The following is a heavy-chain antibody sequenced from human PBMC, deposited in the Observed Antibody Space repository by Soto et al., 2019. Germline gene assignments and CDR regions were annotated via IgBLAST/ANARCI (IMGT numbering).Heavy chain of an antibody. Sequence: QVQLVESGGGVVQPGRSLRLSCAASGFTFSSYGMHWVRQAPGKGLEWVAVILYEGSNKYYADSVKGRFNIFRDNSKNTLYLQMNSLRAEDTAVYYCAKRGRYSSSWYQQKHYYYYGMDVWGQGTTVTVSS. D-gene: IGHD6-13*01. CDR3: AKRGRYSSSWYQQKHYYYYGMDV. CDR2: ILYEGSNK. CDR1: GFTFSSYG. V-gene: IGHV3-30*18. J-gene: IGHJ6*02.